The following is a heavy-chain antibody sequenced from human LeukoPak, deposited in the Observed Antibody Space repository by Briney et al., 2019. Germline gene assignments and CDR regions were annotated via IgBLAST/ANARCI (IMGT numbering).Heavy chain of an antibody. Sequence: AGGSLRLSCAVSGFTFSMYWMSWVRQAPGKGLEWLGRIKNKTDGVTTDYAAPVKGRLTMSIDDSKSTIYLHINSLKTEDTAVYYCTTFDSWGQGTLVTVSS. CDR2: IKNKTDGVTT. J-gene: IGHJ4*02. CDR1: GFTFSMYW. V-gene: IGHV3-15*01. CDR3: TTFDS.